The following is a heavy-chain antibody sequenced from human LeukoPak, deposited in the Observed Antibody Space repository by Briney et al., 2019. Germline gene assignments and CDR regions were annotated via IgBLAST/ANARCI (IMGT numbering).Heavy chain of an antibody. CDR2: ITSSGSTI. D-gene: IGHD3-10*01. CDR3: ARSMVRGVTFDY. J-gene: IGHJ4*02. V-gene: IGHV3-48*03. Sequence: GGSLRLSCAASGFTFSSYEMNWVRQAPGKGLGWVSYITSSGSTIYYADSVKGRFTISRDNAKNSLYLQMNSLRAEDTAVYYCARSMVRGVTFDYWGQGTLVTVSS. CDR1: GFTFSSYE.